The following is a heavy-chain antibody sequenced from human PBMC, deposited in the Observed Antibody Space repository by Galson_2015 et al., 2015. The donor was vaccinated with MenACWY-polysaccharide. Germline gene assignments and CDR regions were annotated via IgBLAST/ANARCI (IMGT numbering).Heavy chain of an antibody. V-gene: IGHV1-3*01. Sequence: SVKVSCKASGYTFTSYAMHWVRQAPGQRLEWMGWINAGNGNTKYSQKFQGRVTITRDTSASTAYMELSSLRSEDTAVYYCATGEWRGYSYGHRRGDYWGQGTLVTVSS. CDR3: ATGEWRGYSYGHRRGDY. D-gene: IGHD5-18*01. CDR2: INAGNGNT. J-gene: IGHJ4*02. CDR1: GYTFTSYA.